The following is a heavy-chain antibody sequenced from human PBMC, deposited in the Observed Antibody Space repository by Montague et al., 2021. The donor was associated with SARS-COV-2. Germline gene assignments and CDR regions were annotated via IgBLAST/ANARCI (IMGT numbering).Heavy chain of an antibody. Sequence: SLRLSYAASGFTVSSNYMSWVRQAPGKGLEWVSVIYSGGSTYYADSVKGRFTISRDNSKNTLYLQMNSLRAEDMAVYYCARDAGGNFPTSFDYWGQGTLVTVSS. CDR3: ARDAGGNFPTSFDY. CDR1: GFTVSSNY. CDR2: IYSGGST. V-gene: IGHV3-53*01. D-gene: IGHD4-23*01. J-gene: IGHJ4*02.